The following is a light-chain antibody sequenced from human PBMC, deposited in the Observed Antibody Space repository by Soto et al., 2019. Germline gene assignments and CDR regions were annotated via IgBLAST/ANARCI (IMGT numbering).Light chain of an antibody. CDR2: EVS. Sequence: QSALTQPPSASGSPGQSVTFSCIGTSSDVGAYNYVSWYQQHPGKAPNLMIYEVSKRPSGVTDRFSGSKSANTASLTVSGLQAEDEADYYCSSFAGSSNVIFGGGTKVTVL. J-gene: IGLJ2*01. CDR1: SSDVGAYNY. V-gene: IGLV2-8*01. CDR3: SSFAGSSNVI.